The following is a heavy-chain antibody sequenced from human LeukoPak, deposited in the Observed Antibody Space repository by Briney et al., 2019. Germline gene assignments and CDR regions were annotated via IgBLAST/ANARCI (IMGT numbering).Heavy chain of an antibody. CDR2: IKSKTDGGTT. D-gene: IGHD3-22*01. V-gene: IGHV3-15*01. J-gene: IGHJ3*02. CDR1: GFTFSNAW. CDR3: AKDREDTMIVVVTEDAFDI. Sequence: GGSLRLSCAASGFTFSNAWMSWVRQAPGKGLEWVGRIKSKTDGGTTDYAAPVKGRFTISRDDSKNTLYLQMNSLRAEDTAVYYCAKDREDTMIVVVTEDAFDIWGQGTMVTVSS.